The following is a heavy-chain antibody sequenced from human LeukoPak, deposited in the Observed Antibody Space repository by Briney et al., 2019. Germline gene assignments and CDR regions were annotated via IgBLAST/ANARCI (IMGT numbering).Heavy chain of an antibody. J-gene: IGHJ4*02. Sequence: GSLRLSCAASGFTFSSYAIHWVRQPPGRGLEWVTIISYDGTNKYYADSVKGRFTTSRDNAKNTPYLQMNSLRAEDTAVYYCASGTTGGYSSGWSRYWEKGTVVNVSS. CDR2: ISYDGTNK. D-gene: IGHD6-19*01. CDR3: ASGTTGGYSSGWSRY. CDR1: GFTFSSYA. V-gene: IGHV3-30*04.